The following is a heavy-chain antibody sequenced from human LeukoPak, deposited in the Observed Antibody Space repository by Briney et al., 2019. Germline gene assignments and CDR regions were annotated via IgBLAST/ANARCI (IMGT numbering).Heavy chain of an antibody. CDR2: INPSGST. J-gene: IGHJ6*03. Sequence: SETLSLTCAGYGGSFSGYHWTWIRQSPGKGLEWIGDINPSGSTYYNPSFKSRLTISVDTSKNQFSLKLRSVTAADTAVYYCARGRHDITMIVVVMTSVSYYLDVWGKGTTVTVS. D-gene: IGHD3-22*01. V-gene: IGHV4-34*01. CDR1: GGSFSGYH. CDR3: ARGRHDITMIVVVMTSVSYYLDV.